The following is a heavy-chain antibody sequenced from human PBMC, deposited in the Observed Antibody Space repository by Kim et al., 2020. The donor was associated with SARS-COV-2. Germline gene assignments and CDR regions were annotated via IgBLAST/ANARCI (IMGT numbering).Heavy chain of an antibody. CDR3: ARHGSWFDP. V-gene: IGHV4-4*07. D-gene: IGHD3-10*01. J-gene: IGHJ5*02. Sequence: SETLSLTCTVSGASVTTYYWTWIRQSAGKGLEWIGRLYTSGNNTYNPSLKSRVTMSLDTSKNHFSLKLSSVTAADTAVYYCARHGSWFDPWGQGIVVTVSS. CDR2: LYTSGNN. CDR1: GASVTTYY.